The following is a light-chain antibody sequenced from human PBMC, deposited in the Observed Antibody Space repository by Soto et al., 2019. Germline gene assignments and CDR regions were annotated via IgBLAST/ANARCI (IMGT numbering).Light chain of an antibody. CDR2: YEI. J-gene: IGLJ2*01. CDR3: YVWDIDSDQPV. V-gene: IGLV3-21*04. Sequence: SYELTQPPSVAVAPGETAKITCGGNNIGSQSVHWYQQKPGQAPVVGIVYEIDRPSGIPERFSGSNYGNTATLTITRVGAGDEADYFCYVWDIDSDQPVFGGGIKVTVL. CDR1: NIGSQS.